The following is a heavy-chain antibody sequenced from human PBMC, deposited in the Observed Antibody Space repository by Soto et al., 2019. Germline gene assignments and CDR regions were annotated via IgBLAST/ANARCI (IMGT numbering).Heavy chain of an antibody. V-gene: IGHV3-23*01. J-gene: IGHJ4*02. CDR3: AKGPKRIQLWLGTFDY. CDR2: ITGSGGGVSGSGGST. D-gene: IGHD5-18*01. CDR1: GFTFMNYA. Sequence: GGSLRLSCAASGFTFMNYAMSWVRQAPGKGLEWVSTITGSGGGVSGSGGSTYYADSVKGRFTISRDNSKNTLYLQMNSLRAEDTAVHYCAKGPKRIQLWLGTFDYWGQGTLVTVSS.